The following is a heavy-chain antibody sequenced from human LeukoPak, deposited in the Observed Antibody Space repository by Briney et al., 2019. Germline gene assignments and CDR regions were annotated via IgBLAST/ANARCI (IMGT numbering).Heavy chain of an antibody. V-gene: IGHV4-59*02. J-gene: IGHJ4*02. CDR2: VHHSGST. CDR3: ARDFAGFGGGIDY. CDR1: AGLVTNSY. Sequence: KTSETLSLTCAVSAGLVTNSYWSWTRQPPGKGLEWIGYVHHSGSTIYNPSLKSRTIISKDTSKNVFSLKVNSVTAADTAVYYCARDFAGFGGGIDYWGQGTLVTVSS. D-gene: IGHD2-15*01.